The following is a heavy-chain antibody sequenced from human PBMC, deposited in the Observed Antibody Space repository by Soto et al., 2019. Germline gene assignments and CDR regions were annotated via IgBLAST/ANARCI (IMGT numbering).Heavy chain of an antibody. Sequence: GGSLRLSCAASGFTFSSYSMNWVRQAPGKGLEWVSSISSSSSYIYYADSVKGRFTISRDNAKNSLYLQMNSLRAEDTAVYYCASDYYDSSGYLAPLDYWGQGTLVTVSS. CDR2: ISSSSSYI. CDR1: GFTFSSYS. CDR3: ASDYYDSSGYLAPLDY. V-gene: IGHV3-21*01. J-gene: IGHJ4*02. D-gene: IGHD3-22*01.